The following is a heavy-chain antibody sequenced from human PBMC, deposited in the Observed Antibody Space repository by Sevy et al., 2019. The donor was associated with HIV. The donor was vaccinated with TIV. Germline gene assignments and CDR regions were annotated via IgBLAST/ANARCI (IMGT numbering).Heavy chain of an antibody. V-gene: IGHV3-30*02. CDR1: GFTFSSYG. D-gene: IGHD2-21*01. Sequence: GGSLRLSCAASGFTFSSYGMHWVRQAPGKGLEWVAFIRYDGSNKYYADSVKGRFPISRDNSKNTVYLQMNSLRAEDTAVYYCAKDTDAYCGGDCYGTYFDYWGQGTLVTVSS. J-gene: IGHJ4*02. CDR3: AKDTDAYCGGDCYGTYFDY. CDR2: IRYDGSNK.